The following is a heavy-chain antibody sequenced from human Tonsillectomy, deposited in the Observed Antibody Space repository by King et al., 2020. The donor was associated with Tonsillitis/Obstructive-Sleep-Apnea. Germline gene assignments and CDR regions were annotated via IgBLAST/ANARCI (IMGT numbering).Heavy chain of an antibody. J-gene: IGHJ3*02. Sequence: VQLVESGGVVVQPGGSLRLSCAASGFTFDDYTMHLVRQAPGKGPEWVSLISWDGCSTYSADSVKGRFTISSDNSKNSLYLQMNSLRTEDTALYYCATGQGGAFDIWGQGTMVTVSS. CDR3: ATGQGGAFDI. CDR1: GFTFDDYT. V-gene: IGHV3-43*01. CDR2: ISWDGCST.